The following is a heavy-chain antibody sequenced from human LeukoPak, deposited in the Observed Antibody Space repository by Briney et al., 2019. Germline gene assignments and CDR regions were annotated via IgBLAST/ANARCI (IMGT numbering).Heavy chain of an antibody. J-gene: IGHJ6*02. D-gene: IGHD2-21*01. Sequence: GGSLRLSCAASGLTFSSHWMHWVRQAPGTGLVWVSRITNDGSSTTYADSVKGRFTISRDNAKNMLYLQVNSLRAEDTAIYYCARDGQNNSPYATDVWGQGTTVTVSS. CDR3: ARDGQNNSPYATDV. CDR2: ITNDGSST. V-gene: IGHV3-74*01. CDR1: GLTFSSHW.